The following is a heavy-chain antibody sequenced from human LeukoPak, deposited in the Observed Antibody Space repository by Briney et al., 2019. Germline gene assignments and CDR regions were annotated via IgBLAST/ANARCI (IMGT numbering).Heavy chain of an antibody. Sequence: SQTLSLTCTVSSGSISSSGYYWGWIRQSPGKGLEWIGTFYYSGFTYYNPSLKNRVTISVDTSKNQFSLKLSSVTAEDTAVYYCARLKVGTTHPDYWGQGTLVTVSS. D-gene: IGHD1-26*01. V-gene: IGHV4-39*01. CDR1: SGSISSSGYY. CDR3: ARLKVGTTHPDY. CDR2: FYYSGFT. J-gene: IGHJ4*02.